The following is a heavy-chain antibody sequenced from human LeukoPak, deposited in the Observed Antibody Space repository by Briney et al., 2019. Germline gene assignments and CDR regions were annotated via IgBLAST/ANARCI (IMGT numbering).Heavy chain of an antibody. CDR3: ARVPDWTYVPDY. Sequence: SETLSLTCTVSGGSISSDRFYWTWVRQPAGKGLEWIGRIKSSNTNYNPSLKSRVSISLDTSTNQFSLKLSSLTAADTAVYYCARVPDWTYVPDYWGQGTLVSVSS. CDR2: IKSSNT. J-gene: IGHJ4*02. V-gene: IGHV4-61*02. CDR1: GGSISSDRFY. D-gene: IGHD3-16*01.